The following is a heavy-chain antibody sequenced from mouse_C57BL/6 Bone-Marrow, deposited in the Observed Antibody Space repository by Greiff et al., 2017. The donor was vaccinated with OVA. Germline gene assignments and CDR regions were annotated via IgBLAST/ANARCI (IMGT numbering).Heavy chain of an antibody. CDR1: GYTFTSYW. CDR3: ARSDYSNPAWFAY. V-gene: IGHV1-52*01. CDR2: IDPSDSET. Sequence: QVQLQQPGAELVRPGSSVKLSCKASGYTFTSYWMHWVKQRPIQGLEWIGNIDPSDSETHYNQKFKDKATLTVDKSSSTAYMQLSSLTSEDSAVYYCARSDYSNPAWFAYWAQGTLVTVSA. D-gene: IGHD2-5*01. J-gene: IGHJ3*01.